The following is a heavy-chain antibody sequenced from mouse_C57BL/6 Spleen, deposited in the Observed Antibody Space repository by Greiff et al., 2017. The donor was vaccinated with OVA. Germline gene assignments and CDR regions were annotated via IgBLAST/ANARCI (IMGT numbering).Heavy chain of an antibody. V-gene: IGHV1-53*01. CDR3: AREGGLFYAMDY. CDR2: INPSNGGT. Sequence: QVQLQQPGTELVKPGASVKLSCKASGYTFTSYWMHWVKQRPGQGLEWIGNINPSNGGTNYNEKFKSKATLTVDKSSSTAYMQLSSLTSEDSAVCYCAREGGLFYAMDYWGQGTSVTVSS. CDR1: GYTFTSYW. D-gene: IGHD2-3*01. J-gene: IGHJ4*01.